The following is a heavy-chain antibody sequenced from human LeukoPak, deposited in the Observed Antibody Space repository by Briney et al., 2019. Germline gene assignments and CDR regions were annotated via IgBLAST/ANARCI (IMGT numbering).Heavy chain of an antibody. Sequence: GGSLRLSCAASGFTVSSNYMTWVHQAPGKGLEWVSNIYSDGTTYYADSVKGRFSISRDNSKNTLYLQMNSLRAEDTAVYYCAREIQGSSWYRGMGYFDYWGQGTLVTVSS. D-gene: IGHD6-13*01. CDR1: GFTVSSNY. V-gene: IGHV3-53*01. J-gene: IGHJ4*02. CDR3: AREIQGSSWYRGMGYFDY. CDR2: IYSDGTT.